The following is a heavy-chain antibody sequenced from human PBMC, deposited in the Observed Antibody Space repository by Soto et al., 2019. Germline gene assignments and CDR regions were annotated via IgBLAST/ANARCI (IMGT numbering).Heavy chain of an antibody. J-gene: IGHJ6*02. CDR3: ARDYDLELYAGNPALYYQYYGMDV. V-gene: IGHV3-21*01. D-gene: IGHD3-10*01. Sequence: GRSLRLSCAASGFTFSSYSMNWVRQAPGKGLEWVSSISSSSSYIYYADSVKGRFTISRDNAQNSLYLQMNSLRAEDTAVYYCARDYDLELYAGNPALYYQYYGMDVGGPGMTVTV. CDR2: ISSSSSYI. CDR1: GFTFSSYS.